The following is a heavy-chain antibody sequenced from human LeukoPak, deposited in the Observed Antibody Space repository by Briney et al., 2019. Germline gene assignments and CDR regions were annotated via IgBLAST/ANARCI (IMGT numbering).Heavy chain of an antibody. CDR1: GGSVSNYY. V-gene: IGHV4-59*02. Sequence: SETLSLTCTVSGGSVSNYYWSWIRQPPGKGLEWIGNIFYSGSTYYSPSLKSRVTISLDTSRNQFSLKLNSVTAADTAVYYCAKSNGYGLVDIWGQGTMVTVSS. CDR3: AKSNGYGLVDI. CDR2: IFYSGST. D-gene: IGHD3-10*01. J-gene: IGHJ3*02.